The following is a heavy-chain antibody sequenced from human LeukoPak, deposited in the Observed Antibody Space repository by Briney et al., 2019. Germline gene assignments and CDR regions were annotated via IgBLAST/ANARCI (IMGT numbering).Heavy chain of an antibody. J-gene: IGHJ4*02. V-gene: IGHV3-74*01. Sequence: GGSLRLSCAASGFTFSSYWMHWVRQAPGKGLVWVSRINSDESSTSYADSVKGRFTISRDNAKNTLYLQMNSLRAEDTAVYYCARDEEQQLLDYWGQGTLVTVSS. D-gene: IGHD6-13*01. CDR2: INSDESST. CDR1: GFTFSSYW. CDR3: ARDEEQQLLDY.